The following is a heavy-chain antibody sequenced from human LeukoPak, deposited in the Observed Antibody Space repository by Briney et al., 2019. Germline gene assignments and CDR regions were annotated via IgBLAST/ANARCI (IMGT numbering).Heavy chain of an antibody. J-gene: IGHJ4*02. CDR1: GGSISSYY. D-gene: IGHD2-21*02. Sequence: SETLSLTCTVSGGSISSYYWSWIRQPPGKGLEWIGYIYYSGSTNYNPSLKSRVTLSLDTSRNQSSLKLTSVTAADTAVYYCARGVYCGGDCSYFDSWGQGTLVTVSS. V-gene: IGHV4-59*01. CDR2: IYYSGST. CDR3: ARGVYCGGDCSYFDS.